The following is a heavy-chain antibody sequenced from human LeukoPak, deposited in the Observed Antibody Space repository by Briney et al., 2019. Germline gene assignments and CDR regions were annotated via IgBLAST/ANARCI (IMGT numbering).Heavy chain of an antibody. Sequence: SETLSLTCVVSGVSISSGGYSWSWIRQPPGKGLEWIGYIYHSGSTYYNPSLKSRVTISVDRSKNQFSLKLSSVTAADTAVYYCARGLWPGYGMDVWGQGTTVTVSS. V-gene: IGHV4-30-2*01. CDR2: IYHSGST. D-gene: IGHD3-10*02. CDR3: ARGLWPGYGMDV. CDR1: GVSISSGGYS. J-gene: IGHJ6*02.